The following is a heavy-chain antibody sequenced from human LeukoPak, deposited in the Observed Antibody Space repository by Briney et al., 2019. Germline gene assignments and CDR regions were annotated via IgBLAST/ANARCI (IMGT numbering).Heavy chain of an antibody. CDR1: GFTFSSYG. V-gene: IGHV3-33*01. D-gene: IGHD6-6*01. Sequence: GGSLRLSCAASGFTFSSYGMHWVRQAPGKGLEWVAVIWYDGSNKYYADSAKGRLTISRDNSKNTLYLQMNSLRAEDTAVYYCARRRGPYSSSLPDYWGQGTLVTVSS. CDR3: ARRRGPYSSSLPDY. J-gene: IGHJ4*02. CDR2: IWYDGSNK.